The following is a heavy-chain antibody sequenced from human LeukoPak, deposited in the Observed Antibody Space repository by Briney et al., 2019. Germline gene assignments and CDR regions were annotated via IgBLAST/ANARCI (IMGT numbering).Heavy chain of an antibody. CDR3: ARSLEVRGYSSSWHEGGY. CDR1: GGPFSGYY. V-gene: IGHV4-34*01. CDR2: INHSGST. J-gene: IGHJ4*02. Sequence: PSQTLSLTCAVYGGPFSGYYWSWIRQPPGKGLEWIGEINHSGSTNYNPSLKSRVTISVDTSKNQFSLKLSSVTAADTAVYYCARSLEVRGYSSSWHEGGYWGQGTLVTVSS. D-gene: IGHD6-13*01.